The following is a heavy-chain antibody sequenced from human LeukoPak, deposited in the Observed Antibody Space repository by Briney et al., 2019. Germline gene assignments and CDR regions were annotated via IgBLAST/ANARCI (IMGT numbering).Heavy chain of an antibody. CDR1: GGSFSGYY. CDR3: ARGQAGIFGVVSFDY. CDR2: INHSGST. D-gene: IGHD3-3*01. J-gene: IGHJ4*02. Sequence: SETLSLTCAVYGGSFSGYYWSWIRLPPGKGLEWIGEINHSGSTNYNPSLKSRVTISVDTSKNQFSLKLSSVTAADTAVYYCARGQAGIFGVVSFDYWGQGTLVTVSS. V-gene: IGHV4-34*01.